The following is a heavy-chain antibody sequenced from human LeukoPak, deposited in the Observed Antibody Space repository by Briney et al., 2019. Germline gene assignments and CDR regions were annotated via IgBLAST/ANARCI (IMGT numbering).Heavy chain of an antibody. Sequence: ASVKVSCKASGYTFTSYDINWVRQATGQGLEWMGWMNPNSGNTGYAQKLQGRVTMTTDTSTSTAYMELRSLRSDDTAVYYCARVHTYYDFWSGYYGDWGQGTLVTVSS. CDR2: MNPNSGNT. D-gene: IGHD3-3*01. CDR3: ARVHTYYDFWSGYYGD. J-gene: IGHJ4*02. V-gene: IGHV1-8*02. CDR1: GYTFTSYD.